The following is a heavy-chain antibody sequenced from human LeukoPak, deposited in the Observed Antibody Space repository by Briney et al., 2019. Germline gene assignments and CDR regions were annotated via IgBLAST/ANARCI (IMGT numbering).Heavy chain of an antibody. Sequence: GGSLRLSCAASGFTFDDYAMHWVRHAPGKGLEWVSGISWDSGSIGYADSVKGRFTISRDNAKNSLYLQMNSLRAEDTALYYCAKAYCSGGSCYLLPLFDYWGQGTLVTVSS. D-gene: IGHD2-15*01. V-gene: IGHV3-9*01. CDR2: ISWDSGSI. J-gene: IGHJ4*02. CDR3: AKAYCSGGSCYLLPLFDY. CDR1: GFTFDDYA.